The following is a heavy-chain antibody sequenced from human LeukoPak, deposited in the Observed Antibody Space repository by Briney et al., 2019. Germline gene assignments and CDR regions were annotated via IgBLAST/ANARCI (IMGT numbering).Heavy chain of an antibody. D-gene: IGHD4/OR15-4a*01. CDR2: HYSNGTT. J-gene: IGHJ6*03. CDR3: AREARGLNCELASYYYHHYMDV. V-gene: IGHV4-4*07. Sequence: PSETLSLACTVSGDSISSYYWSWIRQPAGKGLEWFGHHYSNGTTNCSPSLKSRLTMSVDRSKNQFSLNLRSVTAADTAVYFCAREARGLNCELASYYYHHYMDVWGKGTTVTVSS. CDR1: GDSISSYY.